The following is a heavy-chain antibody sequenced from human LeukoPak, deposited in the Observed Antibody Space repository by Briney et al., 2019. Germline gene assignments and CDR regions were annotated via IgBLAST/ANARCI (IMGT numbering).Heavy chain of an antibody. Sequence: TAGGSLRLSCAASGFTFSDYYMSWIRQAPGKGLEWVSYISSSGSTIYYADSVKGRFTISRDNAKNSLYLQMNSLRAEDTAVYYCAREASHFDFDYWGQGTLVTVSS. D-gene: IGHD3-3*02. CDR2: ISSSGSTI. CDR1: GFTFSDYY. CDR3: AREASHFDFDY. J-gene: IGHJ4*02. V-gene: IGHV3-11*01.